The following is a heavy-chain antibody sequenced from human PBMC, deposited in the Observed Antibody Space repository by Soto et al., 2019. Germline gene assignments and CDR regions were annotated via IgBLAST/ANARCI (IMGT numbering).Heavy chain of an antibody. D-gene: IGHD4-17*01. J-gene: IGHJ6*02. CDR2: ISWNSGSI. Sequence: LRLSCAASGFTFDDYAMHWVRQAPGKGLEWVSGISWNSGSIGYADSVKGRFTISRDNAKNSLYLQMNSLRAEDTALYYCAKDLGDGERDYYYGMDVWGQGTTVPVSS. CDR3: AKDLGDGERDYYYGMDV. V-gene: IGHV3-9*01. CDR1: GFTFDDYA.